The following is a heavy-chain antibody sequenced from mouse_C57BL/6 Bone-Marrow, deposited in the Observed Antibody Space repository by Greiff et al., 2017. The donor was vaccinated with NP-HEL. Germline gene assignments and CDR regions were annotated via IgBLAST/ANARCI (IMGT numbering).Heavy chain of an antibody. CDR1: GFTFSDYG. Sequence: EVKLVESGGGLVKPGGSLKLSCAASGFTFSDYGMHWVRQAPEKGLEWVAYISSGSSTIYYADTVKGRFTISRDNAKNTLFLQMTSLRSEDTAMYYCARGLLLYYYAMDYWGQGTSVTVSS. CDR2: ISSGSSTI. J-gene: IGHJ4*01. D-gene: IGHD2-3*01. CDR3: ARGLLLYYYAMDY. V-gene: IGHV5-17*01.